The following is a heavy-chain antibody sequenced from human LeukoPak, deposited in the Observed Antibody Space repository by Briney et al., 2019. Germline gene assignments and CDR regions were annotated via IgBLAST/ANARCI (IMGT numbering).Heavy chain of an antibody. CDR3: ARDIGGYDYY. CDR2: IIPIFGKA. J-gene: IGHJ4*02. V-gene: IGHV1-69*13. Sequence: VASVKVSCKASSYSFTSSGFSWVRQAPGQGLEWMGGIIPIFGKANYAQKFQGRVTITADESTSTAYMELSSLRSEDTAVYYCARDIGGYDYYWGQGTLVTVSS. D-gene: IGHD5-12*01. CDR1: SYSFTSSG.